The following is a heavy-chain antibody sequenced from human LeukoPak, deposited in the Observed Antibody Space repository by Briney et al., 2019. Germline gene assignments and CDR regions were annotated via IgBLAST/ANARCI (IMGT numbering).Heavy chain of an antibody. D-gene: IGHD3-3*01. V-gene: IGHV4-38-2*02. J-gene: IGHJ4*02. CDR1: GYSISSGYY. Sequence: SETLSHTCTVSGYSISSGYYWGWIRQPPGKGLAWIGSIYHSGSTYYNPSLKSRLTISVDTSKNQFSLKLSSVTAADTAVYYCASDGDFWSGSFDYWGQGTLVTVSS. CDR2: IYHSGST. CDR3: ASDGDFWSGSFDY.